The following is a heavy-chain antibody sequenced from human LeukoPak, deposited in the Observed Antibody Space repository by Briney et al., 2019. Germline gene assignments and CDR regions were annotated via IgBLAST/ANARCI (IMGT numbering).Heavy chain of an antibody. CDR2: IYHSGST. V-gene: IGHV4-39*07. D-gene: IGHD3-16*01. CDR1: GGSISSGSYY. J-gene: IGHJ4*02. CDR3: ARDLEGGY. Sequence: PSQTLSLTCTVSGGSISSGSYYWGWIRQPPGKGLEWIGSIYHSGSTDYNPSLRSRVTISVDTSKNQFSLKLSSVTATDTAVYYCARDLEGGYWGQGTLVTVSS.